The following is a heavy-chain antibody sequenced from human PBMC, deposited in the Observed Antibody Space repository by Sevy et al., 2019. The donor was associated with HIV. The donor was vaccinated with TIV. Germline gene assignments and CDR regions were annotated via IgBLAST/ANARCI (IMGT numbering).Heavy chain of an antibody. J-gene: IGHJ4*02. CDR2: ITPYNGDT. Sequence: ASVKVSCKASGYTFTAYHVTWVRQVPGQGLEWMGWITPYNGDTDYARSLQGRVTMTTDTSLRIAYLELRSLKFDDSGMYYCARGRATNVGGYYLDHWGQGALVTVS. D-gene: IGHD6-25*01. CDR1: GYTFTAYH. V-gene: IGHV1-18*01. CDR3: ARGRATNVGGYYLDH.